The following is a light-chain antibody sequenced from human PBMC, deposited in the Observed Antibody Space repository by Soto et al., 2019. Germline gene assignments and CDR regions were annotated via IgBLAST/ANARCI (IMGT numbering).Light chain of an antibody. CDR3: SSYTSSSTYV. CDR1: SSDVGSYNR. Sequence: QSALTQPPSVSGSPGQSVTISCTGPSSDVGSYNRVSWYQQPPGTAPKLLIYEVSNRPSGVPDRFYGYKSGNTSSLIISGLQAEDEADYYGSSYTSSSTYVFGPGTKLTVL. V-gene: IGLV2-18*02. J-gene: IGLJ1*01. CDR2: EVS.